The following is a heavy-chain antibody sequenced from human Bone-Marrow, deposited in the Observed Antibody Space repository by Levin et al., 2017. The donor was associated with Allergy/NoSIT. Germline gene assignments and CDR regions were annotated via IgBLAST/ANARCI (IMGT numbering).Heavy chain of an antibody. J-gene: IGHJ4*02. V-gene: IGHV3-33*01. CDR1: GFTFGFTFRKYG. D-gene: IGHD3-10*01. Sequence: GESLKISCAASGFTFGFTFRKYGMHWVRQAPGKGLEWVAVIWGDGSKKIYEDSVKGRFTISKDNSQNMLYLQMDSLRAEDTAVYYCTTDRGAAPFEYWGQGILVTVSS. CDR3: TTDRGAAPFEY. CDR2: IWGDGSKK.